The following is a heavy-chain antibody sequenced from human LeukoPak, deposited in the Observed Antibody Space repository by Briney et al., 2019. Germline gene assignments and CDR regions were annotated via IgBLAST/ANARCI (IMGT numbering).Heavy chain of an antibody. CDR3: ARDPPSGGNPGAFDI. J-gene: IGHJ3*02. Sequence: GGSLRLSCAASGFTFSSYSMNWVRQAPGKGLEWVSSISSSSSYKYYADSVKGRFTISRDNAKNSLYLQMNSLRAEDTAVYYCARDPPSGGNPGAFDIWGQGTMVTVSS. CDR2: ISSSSSYK. CDR1: GFTFSSYS. D-gene: IGHD4-23*01. V-gene: IGHV3-21*01.